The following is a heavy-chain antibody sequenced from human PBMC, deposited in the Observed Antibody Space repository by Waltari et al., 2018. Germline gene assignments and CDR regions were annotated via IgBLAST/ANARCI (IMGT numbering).Heavy chain of an antibody. D-gene: IGHD6-19*01. Sequence: QVQLQESGPGLVKPSQTLSLTCIVSGDSIRSSNYYWSWIRQPAGKGLEWIGRTYSSGGANYNPSLKRRVTMSVDMSKNQFSLKLSSVTAADTAVYYCARDRIAVAGYYYYGMDVWGQGTTVTVSS. CDR3: ARDRIAVAGYYYYGMDV. V-gene: IGHV4-61*02. CDR2: TYSSGGA. CDR1: GDSIRSSNYY. J-gene: IGHJ6*02.